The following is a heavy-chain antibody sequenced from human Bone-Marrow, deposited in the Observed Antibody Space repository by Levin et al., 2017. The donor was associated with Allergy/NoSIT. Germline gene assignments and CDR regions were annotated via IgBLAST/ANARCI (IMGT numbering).Heavy chain of an antibody. V-gene: IGHV3-23*01. CDR3: AKNRGSSSPKYYFDY. Sequence: PGGSLRLSCAASGFTFSNSVMSWVRQAPGKGLEWVSTISGSSATTYYADSVMGRFTISRDNSKNTLYLHMNSLTAEDTAVYFCAKNRGSSSPKYYFDYWGQGTLVTVSS. CDR2: ISGSSATT. D-gene: IGHD1-26*01. J-gene: IGHJ4*02. CDR1: GFTFSNSV.